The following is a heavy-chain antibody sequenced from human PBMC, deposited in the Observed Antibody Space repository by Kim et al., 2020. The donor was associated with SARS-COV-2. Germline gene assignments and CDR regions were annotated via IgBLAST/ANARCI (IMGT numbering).Heavy chain of an antibody. V-gene: IGHV4-31*03. CDR1: GGSISSGGYY. CDR2: IYYSGST. Sequence: SETLSLTCTVSGGSISSGGYYWSWIRQHPGKGLEWIGYIYYSGSTYYNPSLKSRVTISVDTSKNQFSLKLSSVTAADTAVYYCARDRAPTLRHFAWTQYWYFDLWGRGTLVTVSS. D-gene: IGHD3-9*01. CDR3: ARDRAPTLRHFAWTQYWYFDL. J-gene: IGHJ2*01.